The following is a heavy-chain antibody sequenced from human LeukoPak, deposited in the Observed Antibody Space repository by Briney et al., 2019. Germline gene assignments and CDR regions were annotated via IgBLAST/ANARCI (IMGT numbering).Heavy chain of an antibody. D-gene: IGHD5-12*01. V-gene: IGHV3-23*01. CDR3: AKDIQTWPRFPDY. CDR2: ISDSGSTA. CDR1: GFTFSNYA. Sequence: PGGSLGLSCGASGFTFSNYAMSWVRQAPGKGLERVSGISDSGSTAFYADSVKGRFTSSRDNPKSTLYLQMNSLRAEDTAVYYCAKDIQTWPRFPDYWGQGTLVTVSS. J-gene: IGHJ4*02.